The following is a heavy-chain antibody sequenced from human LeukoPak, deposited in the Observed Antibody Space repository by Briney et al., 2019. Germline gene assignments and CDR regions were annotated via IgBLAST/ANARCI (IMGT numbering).Heavy chain of an antibody. J-gene: IGHJ4*02. D-gene: IGHD6-13*01. CDR2: IWYDGSNK. CDR1: GFTFSTSG. CDR3: AKFGAAAGSGYDY. V-gene: IGHV3-33*06. Sequence: GGSLRLSCAGSGFTFSTSGMHWVRQAPGKGLEWVAVIWYDGSNKYYADSVKGRFSISRDNSKNMLYLQMNSLRAEDTAVYYCAKFGAAAGSGYDYWGQGTLVTVS.